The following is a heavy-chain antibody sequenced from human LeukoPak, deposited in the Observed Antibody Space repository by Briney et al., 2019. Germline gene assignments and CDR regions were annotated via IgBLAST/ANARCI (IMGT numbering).Heavy chain of an antibody. CDR2: INPDSGGT. Sequence: GVSVQVSCKASGYNFTDYYIHWMRQAPGQGLEWMGWINPDSGGTSYAQKFQGRVTMTRDTSISTVYVELSRLRSDDTAVYYCARSDSYTWFDPWGQGTLVTVSS. J-gene: IGHJ5*02. CDR1: GYNFTDYY. CDR3: ARSDSYTWFDP. V-gene: IGHV1-2*02. D-gene: IGHD2-15*01.